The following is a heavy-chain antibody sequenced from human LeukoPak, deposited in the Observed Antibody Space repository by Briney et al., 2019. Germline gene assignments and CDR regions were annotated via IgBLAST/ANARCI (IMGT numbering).Heavy chain of an antibody. D-gene: IGHD3-10*01. V-gene: IGHV4-39*01. CDR1: GGSVSSSSYY. J-gene: IGHJ4*02. CDR2: IYYSGST. Sequence: PSETLSLACAVSGGSVSSSSYYWGWIRQPLMKGLEWIGSIYYSGSTEYNPSLKSRVTISVDTSRNQFSLKLSSVTAADTAVYYCARHQSYGSGTYYAPFDYWGQGILVTVSS. CDR3: ARHQSYGSGTYYAPFDY.